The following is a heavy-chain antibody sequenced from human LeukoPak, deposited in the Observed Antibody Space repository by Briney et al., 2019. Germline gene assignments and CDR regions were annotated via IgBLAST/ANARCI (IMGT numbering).Heavy chain of an antibody. Sequence: PGGSLRLSGAASGFTFSNYAMSWVRQAPGKGLEWVSVISDNGGSAYYGDSVKGRFTMSRDNSKNTLYLQMNSLRAEDTAVYYCAPDLRGSDWSLDYWGQGTLVTVSS. V-gene: IGHV3-23*01. CDR3: APDLRGSDWSLDY. CDR2: ISDNGGSA. J-gene: IGHJ4*02. D-gene: IGHD3-9*01. CDR1: GFTFSNYA.